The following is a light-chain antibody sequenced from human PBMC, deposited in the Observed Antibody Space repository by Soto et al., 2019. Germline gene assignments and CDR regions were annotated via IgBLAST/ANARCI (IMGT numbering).Light chain of an antibody. J-gene: IGLJ1*01. Sequence: QLVLTQPPSASGTPGQRITISCSGSSSNIGDNPVNWYQQLPGAAPKLLIYINDQRPSGVPDRFSGSKSGTSASLAISGLQPKDEADYYCAAWDDSLNALFGTGTKLTVL. CDR2: IND. CDR1: SSNIGDNP. CDR3: AAWDDSLNAL. V-gene: IGLV1-44*01.